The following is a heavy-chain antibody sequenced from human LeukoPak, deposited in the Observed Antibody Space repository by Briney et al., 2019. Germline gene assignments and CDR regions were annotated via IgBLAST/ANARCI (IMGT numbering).Heavy chain of an antibody. D-gene: IGHD1-26*01. Sequence: PGGSLRLSCAASGFIVSINYMSWVRQAPGKGLEWVSVIYSDGNTDYADSVKGRFTISRDDSKNTLYLQMSGLRAEDTAVYYCARTQPEDSGSYYYYYYMDVWGKGTTVTVSS. CDR2: IYSDGNT. V-gene: IGHV3-53*01. CDR1: GFIVSINY. CDR3: ARTQPEDSGSYYYYYYMDV. J-gene: IGHJ6*03.